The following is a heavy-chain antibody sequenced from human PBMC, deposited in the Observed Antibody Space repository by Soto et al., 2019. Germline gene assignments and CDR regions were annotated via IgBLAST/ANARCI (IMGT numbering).Heavy chain of an antibody. CDR1: GGTFSTYT. D-gene: IGHD3-22*01. V-gene: IGHV1-69*08. J-gene: IGHJ4*03. CDR2: IIPILDKA. Sequence: ASVKVSCKTSGGTFSTYTITWVRQAPGQGLEWMGRIIPILDKANYAQKFQGRVTLTADKYTSTAYMELSSLTSEDTAVYYCARVPTPVYDRAGPAKVFFDDWGQGTLVTVSS. CDR3: ARVPTPVYDRAGPAKVFFDD.